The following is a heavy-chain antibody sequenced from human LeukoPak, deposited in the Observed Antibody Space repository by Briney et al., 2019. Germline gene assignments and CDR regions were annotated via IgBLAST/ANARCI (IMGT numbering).Heavy chain of an antibody. CDR1: GFTFSSYG. D-gene: IGHD1-26*01. V-gene: IGHV3-30*03. J-gene: IGHJ4*02. CDR3: ARRGATRTVDY. Sequence: AGGSLRLSCAASGFTFSSYGMHWVRQAPGKGLEWVAVISYDGSNKYYADSVKGRFTISRDNSKNTLYLQMNSLRVEDTAVYYCARRGATRTVDYWGQGTLVTVSS. CDR2: ISYDGSNK.